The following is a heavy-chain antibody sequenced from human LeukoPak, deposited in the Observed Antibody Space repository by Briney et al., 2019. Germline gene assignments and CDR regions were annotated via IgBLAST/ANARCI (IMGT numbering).Heavy chain of an antibody. CDR2: IYYSGST. CDR3: ARRKIHYDFWSGYLNWFDP. CDR1: GGSISSYY. Sequence: SETLSLTCTVSGGSISSYYWSWIRQPPGKGLEWIGYIYYSGSTNYNPSLKSRVTISVDTSKNQFSLKLSSVTAADTAVYYCARRKIHYDFWSGYLNWFDPWGQGTLVTVSS. V-gene: IGHV4-59*12. J-gene: IGHJ5*02. D-gene: IGHD3-3*01.